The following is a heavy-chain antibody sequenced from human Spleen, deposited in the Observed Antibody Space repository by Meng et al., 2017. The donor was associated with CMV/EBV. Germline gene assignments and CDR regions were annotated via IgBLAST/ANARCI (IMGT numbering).Heavy chain of an antibody. J-gene: IGHJ4*02. Sequence: GESLKISCAASGFMFCSSGMHWVRQAPGKGLEWVASIRYDGTHKYSADSVKGRFTISRDNSRYTLHLQMNSLRREDTAVYYCAKDRSGYDPLGLDYWGQGALVTVSS. CDR2: IRYDGTHK. D-gene: IGHD5-12*01. CDR3: AKDRSGYDPLGLDY. V-gene: IGHV3-30*02. CDR1: GFMFCSSG.